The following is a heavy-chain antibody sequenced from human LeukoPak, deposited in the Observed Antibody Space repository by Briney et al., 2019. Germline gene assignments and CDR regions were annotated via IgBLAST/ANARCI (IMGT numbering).Heavy chain of an antibody. CDR3: ARVVAVAATEVPYYFDY. J-gene: IGHJ4*02. CDR2: ISVYNGDT. Sequence: ASAKVSCKASGYTFTSYGITWVRQAPGQGLECMGWISVYNGDTHYAQNLQGRVTMTADTSTNTAYMELRSLRSDDTAVYFCARVVAVAATEVPYYFDYWGQGTLVTVSS. CDR1: GYTFTSYG. V-gene: IGHV1-18*01. D-gene: IGHD2-15*01.